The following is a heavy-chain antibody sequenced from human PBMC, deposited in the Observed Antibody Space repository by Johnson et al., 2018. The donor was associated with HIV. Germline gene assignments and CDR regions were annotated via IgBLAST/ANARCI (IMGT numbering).Heavy chain of an antibody. Sequence: QLVESGGGVVQPGRSLRLSCAASGFTFSSYPMHWVRQAPGKGLEWVAIISYDGGSKYYADSVKGRFTISRDNSKNTVYLQMNSLRAEDTAVYYCARSPPSYGSGSYLGLDAFDIWGKGTMVTVSS. CDR1: GFTFSSYP. CDR3: ARSPPSYGSGSYLGLDAFDI. CDR2: ISYDGGSK. D-gene: IGHD3-10*01. V-gene: IGHV3-30*14. J-gene: IGHJ3*02.